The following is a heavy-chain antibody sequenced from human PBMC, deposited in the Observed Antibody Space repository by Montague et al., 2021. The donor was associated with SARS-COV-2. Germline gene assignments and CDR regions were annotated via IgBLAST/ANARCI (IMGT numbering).Heavy chain of an antibody. Sequence: SLRLSCVASGFSFSSYHMNWVRQAPGKGLEWVSSISPSGDYIYSADSXKGRFIISRDNAKNSLYLQMSSLRAEDTAIYYCARASWIVATVPDYWGQGTLVTVSS. J-gene: IGHJ4*02. CDR1: GFSFSSYH. CDR2: ISPSGDYI. D-gene: IGHD5-12*01. CDR3: ARASWIVATVPDY. V-gene: IGHV3-21*01.